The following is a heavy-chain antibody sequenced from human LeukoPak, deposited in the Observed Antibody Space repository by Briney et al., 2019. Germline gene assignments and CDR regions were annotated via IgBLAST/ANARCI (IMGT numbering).Heavy chain of an antibody. CDR1: GYTFTSYG. CDR2: ISAYNGNT. V-gene: IGHV1-18*01. D-gene: IGHD5-18*01. J-gene: IGHJ3*02. CDR3: ARDSLQLWSDDAFDI. Sequence: ASVKVSCKASGYTFTSYGISWVRQAPGQGLEWMGWISAYNGNTNYAQKLQGRVTMTTDTSTSTAYMELRSLRSDDTAVYYCARDSLQLWSDDAFDIWGQGTMVNVSS.